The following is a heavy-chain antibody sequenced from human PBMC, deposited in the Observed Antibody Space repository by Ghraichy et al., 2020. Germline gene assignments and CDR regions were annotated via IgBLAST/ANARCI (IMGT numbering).Heavy chain of an antibody. V-gene: IGHV3-33*01. D-gene: IGHD1-1*01. J-gene: IGHJ4*02. CDR2: IWYDGSNK. Sequence: GGSLRLSCAASGFTFSSYGMHWVRQAPGKGLEWVAVIWYDGSNKYYADSVKGRFTISRDNSKNTLYLQMNSLRAEDTAVYYCARGGRANLFDYWGQGTLVTVSS. CDR3: ARGGRANLFDY. CDR1: GFTFSSYG.